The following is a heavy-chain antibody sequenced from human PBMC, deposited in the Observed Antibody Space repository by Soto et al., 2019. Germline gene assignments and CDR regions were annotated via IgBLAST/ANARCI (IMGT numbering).Heavy chain of an antibody. CDR3: VRNFDF. J-gene: IGHJ4*02. Sequence: PSETLSHTCGVYGGSFSGYFWIWIRQPPGKGLEWIAEISHSGGTNFNPSLKSRITISADTSKNQFSLKLNSVAAADTAVYYCVRNFDFWGQGTPVTVSS. CDR1: GGSFSGYF. V-gene: IGHV4-34*01. CDR2: ISHSGGT.